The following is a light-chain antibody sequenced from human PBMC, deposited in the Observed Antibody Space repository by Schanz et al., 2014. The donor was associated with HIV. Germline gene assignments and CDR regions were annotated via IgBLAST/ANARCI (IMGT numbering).Light chain of an antibody. CDR2: AAS. CDR3: QQTYSSPYT. J-gene: IGKJ2*01. V-gene: IGKV1-39*01. CDR1: QTISYF. Sequence: DIQLSQSPSFLSASVGDRVNITCRASQTISYFLNWYQQKPGKAPKLLIYAASSLQSGAPSRFSGSGSGTDFTLSINCLQPEDFTTYFCQQTYSSPYTFGQGTKLELK.